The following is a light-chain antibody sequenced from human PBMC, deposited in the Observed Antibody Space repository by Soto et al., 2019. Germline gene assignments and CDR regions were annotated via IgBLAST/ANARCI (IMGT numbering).Light chain of an antibody. V-gene: IGKV1-5*03. CDR3: QQYKSYSRT. Sequence: IPVTPCPSTLSASPAARFAIACGASQSISSWLAWYQQKPGKAPKLLIYQASSLQSGVPSRFSGSGSETEFTLTISSLLPDDFATYFCQQYKSYSRTFGQGIKVDIK. J-gene: IGKJ1*01. CDR2: QAS. CDR1: QSISSW.